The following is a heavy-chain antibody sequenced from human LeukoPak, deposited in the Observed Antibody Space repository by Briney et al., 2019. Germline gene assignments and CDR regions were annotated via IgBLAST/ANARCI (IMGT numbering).Heavy chain of an antibody. V-gene: IGHV3-53*01. CDR1: GFTVSSNS. CDR2: IYSDNT. Sequence: GGSLRLSCTVSGFTVSSNSMSWVRQAPGKGLKWVSFIYSDNTHYSDSVKGRFTISRDNSKNTLYLQMNSLRAEDTAVYYCARDGLDYYYYMDVWGKGTTVTVSS. CDR3: ARDGLDYYYYMDV. J-gene: IGHJ6*03.